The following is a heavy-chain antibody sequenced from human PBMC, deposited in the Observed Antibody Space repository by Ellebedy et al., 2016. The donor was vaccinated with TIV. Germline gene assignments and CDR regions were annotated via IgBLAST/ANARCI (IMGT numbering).Heavy chain of an antibody. V-gene: IGHV3-7*01. CDR3: ARDAMIWIFDN. CDR2: IKHDGSVQ. Sequence: GESLKISCAASGFTLSTHGMSWVRQAPGKGLEWVASIKHDGSVQFYVNSVRGRFTISRDNSKTSTYLQMNSLRAEDTAVYYCARDAMIWIFDNWGQGTLVTVSS. J-gene: IGHJ4*02. CDR1: GFTLSTHG. D-gene: IGHD3-22*01.